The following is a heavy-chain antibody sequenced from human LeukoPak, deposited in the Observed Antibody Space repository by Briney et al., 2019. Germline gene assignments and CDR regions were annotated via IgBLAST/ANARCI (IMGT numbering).Heavy chain of an antibody. CDR3: ARERLRPPYYYYYGMDV. CDR1: GSNITYNY. J-gene: IGHJ6*02. CDR2: INSDGSST. Sequence: GGSLRLSCVASGSNITYNYMTWVRQAPGKGLVWVSRINSDGSSTSYADSVKGRFTISRDNAKNTLYLQMNSLRAEDTAVYYCARERLRPPYYYYYGMDVWGQGTTVTVSS. D-gene: IGHD5-12*01. V-gene: IGHV3-74*01.